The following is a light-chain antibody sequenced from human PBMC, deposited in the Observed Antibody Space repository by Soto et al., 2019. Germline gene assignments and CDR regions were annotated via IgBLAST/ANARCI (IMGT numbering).Light chain of an antibody. J-gene: IGLJ2*01. V-gene: IGLV2-11*01. CDR1: SSNVGGYNY. CDR2: DAS. Sequence: QSALTQPRSVSASPGQSVTISCTGTSSNVGGYNYVSWYQQNPGKAPKLMLYDASKRPPGVPDRFSGSKSGNAASLTISGLQAEDEADYYCCSYAASYTSVFGGGTQLTVL. CDR3: CSYAASYTSV.